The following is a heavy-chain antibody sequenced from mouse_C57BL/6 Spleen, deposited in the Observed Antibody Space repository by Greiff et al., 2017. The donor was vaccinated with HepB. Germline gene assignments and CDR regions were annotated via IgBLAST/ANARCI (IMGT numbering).Heavy chain of an antibody. Sequence: QVQLQQPGAELVMPGASVKLSCKASGYTFTSYWMHWVKQRPGQGLEWIGEIDPSDSYTNYNQKFKGKSTLTVDKSSSTAYMQLSSLTSEDSAVYYCARYYSNYHAMDYWGQGTSVTVSS. V-gene: IGHV1-69*01. CDR3: ARYYSNYHAMDY. CDR2: IDPSDSYT. J-gene: IGHJ4*01. D-gene: IGHD2-5*01. CDR1: GYTFTSYW.